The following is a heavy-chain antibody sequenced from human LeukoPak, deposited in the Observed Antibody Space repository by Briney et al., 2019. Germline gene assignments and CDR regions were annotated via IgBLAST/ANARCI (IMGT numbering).Heavy chain of an antibody. V-gene: IGHV4-34*01. CDR1: GGSFSGYY. J-gene: IGHJ6*03. Sequence: SETLSLTCAVYGGSFSGYYWSWIRQPPGKGLEWIGEINHSGSTNYNPSLKSRVTISVDTSKNQFSLKLSSVTAADTAVYYCARGPRYYYGSGSYFRPNYYYYMDVWGKGTTVTVSS. CDR2: INHSGST. D-gene: IGHD3-10*01. CDR3: ARGPRYYYGSGSYFRPNYYYYMDV.